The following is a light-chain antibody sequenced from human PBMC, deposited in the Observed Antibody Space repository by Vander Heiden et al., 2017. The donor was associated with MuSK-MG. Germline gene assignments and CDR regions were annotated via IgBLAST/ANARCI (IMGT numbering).Light chain of an antibody. CDR3: AAWDDSLNGVV. J-gene: IGLJ2*01. CDR1: SSNIGSNT. V-gene: IGLV1-44*01. Sequence: QSVLTQPPSASGTPGQRVPISCSGSSSNIGSNTVNWYQQLPGTAPKLLIYRNKQRPSGVPDRFSGSKSGTAASLAISGLQSEEEADYYCAAWDDSLNGVVFGGGTKLTVL. CDR2: RNK.